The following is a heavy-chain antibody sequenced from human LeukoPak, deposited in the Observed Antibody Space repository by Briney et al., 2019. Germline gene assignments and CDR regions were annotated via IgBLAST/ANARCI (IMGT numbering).Heavy chain of an antibody. CDR1: GLTVSSNY. Sequence: PGGSLRLSCAASGLTVSSNYMSWVRQAPGKGLEWVSVIYSGGSTYYADSVKGRFTISRDNSKNTLYLQMNSLRAEDTAVYYCAADMVRRVINWFDPWGQGTLVTVSS. J-gene: IGHJ5*02. D-gene: IGHD3-10*01. CDR2: IYSGGST. CDR3: AADMVRRVINWFDP. V-gene: IGHV3-66*01.